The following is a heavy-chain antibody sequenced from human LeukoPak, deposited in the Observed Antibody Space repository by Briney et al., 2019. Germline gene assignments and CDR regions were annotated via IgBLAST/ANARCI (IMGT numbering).Heavy chain of an antibody. V-gene: IGHV4-61*02. CDR1: GGSISSGSHY. CDR3: ARDRDYDFWSGYNWFDP. CDR2: IYTSGST. J-gene: IGHJ5*02. D-gene: IGHD3-3*01. Sequence: SETLSLTCTVSGGSISSGSHYWSWIRQPAGKGLEWIGRIYTSGSTNYNPSLKSRVTISVDTSKNQFSLKLSSVTAADTAVYYCARDRDYDFWSGYNWFDPWGQGTLVTVSP.